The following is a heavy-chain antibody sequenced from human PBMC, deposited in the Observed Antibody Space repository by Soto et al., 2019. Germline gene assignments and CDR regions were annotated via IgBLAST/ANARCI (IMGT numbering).Heavy chain of an antibody. J-gene: IGHJ6*02. CDR1: GFTFSSYA. D-gene: IGHD6-13*01. Sequence: EVQLLESGGGLVQPGGSLRLSCAASGFTFSSYAMSWVRQAPGKGLEWVSAISGSGGSTYYADSVKGRFTISRDTSKNTLYLQMNSLRAEDTAVYYCAKDLDSSSCLGMDVWGQGTTVTVSS. CDR3: AKDLDSSSCLGMDV. CDR2: ISGSGGST. V-gene: IGHV3-23*01.